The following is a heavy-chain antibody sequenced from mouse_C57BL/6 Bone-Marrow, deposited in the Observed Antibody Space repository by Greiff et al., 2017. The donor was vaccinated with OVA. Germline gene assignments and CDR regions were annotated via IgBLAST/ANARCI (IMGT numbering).Heavy chain of an antibody. D-gene: IGHD2-3*01. CDR1: GYAFSSSW. J-gene: IGHJ2*01. Sequence: QVQLQQSGPELVKPGASVKISCKASGYAFSSSWMNWVKQRPGKGLEWIGRIYPGDGDTNYNGKFKGKATLTADKSSSTAYMQHSSLTSEDSAVYVCARHEDGYYASYFDYWGQGTTLTVSA. CDR3: ARHEDGYYASYFDY. CDR2: IYPGDGDT. V-gene: IGHV1-82*01.